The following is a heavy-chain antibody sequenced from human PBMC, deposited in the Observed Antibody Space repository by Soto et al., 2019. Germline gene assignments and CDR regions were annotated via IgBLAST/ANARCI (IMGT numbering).Heavy chain of an antibody. J-gene: IGHJ4*02. CDR1: GYTFTSYG. V-gene: IGHV1-18*01. CDR2: ISAYNGNT. Sequence: QVQLVQSGAEVKKPGASVKVSCKASGYTFTSYGISWVRQAPGQGLEWVGWISAYNGNTNYAQKXQXXXXXXXXXXXXXXXXXXXXXXXXXXXXXXXXXXXXXGXAFDYWGQGTLVTVSS. CDR3: XXXXXXGXAFDY. D-gene: IGHD4-17*01.